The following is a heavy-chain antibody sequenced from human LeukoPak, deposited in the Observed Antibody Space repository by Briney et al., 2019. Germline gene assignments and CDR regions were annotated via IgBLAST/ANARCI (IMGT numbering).Heavy chain of an antibody. CDR1: GFTFSSYA. J-gene: IGHJ4*02. V-gene: IGHV3-30*04. CDR2: ISYDGSNK. Sequence: GGSLRLSCAASGFTFSSYAMHWVRQAPGKGLEWVAVISYDGSNKYYADSVKGRFTISRDNSKNTLYLQMNSLRAEDTAVYYCARKRGYSYGYGFDCWGQGTLVTVSS. D-gene: IGHD5-18*01. CDR3: ARKRGYSYGYGFDC.